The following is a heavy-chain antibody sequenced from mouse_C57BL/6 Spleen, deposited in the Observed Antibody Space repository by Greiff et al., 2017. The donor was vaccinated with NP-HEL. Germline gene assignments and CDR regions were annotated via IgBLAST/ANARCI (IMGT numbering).Heavy chain of an antibody. D-gene: IGHD1-1*01. J-gene: IGHJ3*01. V-gene: IGHV1-50*01. CDR2: IDPSDSYT. CDR3: ARSDYYGSSYPWFAY. CDR1: GYTFTSYW. Sequence: VQLQQPGAELVKPGASVKLSCKASGYTFTSYWMQWVKQRPGQGLEWIGEIDPSDSYTNYNQKFKGKATLTVDTSSSTAYMQLSSLTSEDSAVYYCARSDYYGSSYPWFAYWGQGTLVTVSA.